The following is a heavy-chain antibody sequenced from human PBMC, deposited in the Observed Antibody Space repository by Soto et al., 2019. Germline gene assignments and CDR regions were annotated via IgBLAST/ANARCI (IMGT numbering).Heavy chain of an antibody. Sequence: ASVKVSCKASGYTFTSYGISWVRQAPGQGLEWMGWISAYNGNTNYAQKLQGRVTMTTDTSTSTAYMELRSLRSDDSAVYYCASREQVEMAFGYWGQGTLVTVSS. J-gene: IGHJ4*02. CDR3: ASREQVEMAFGY. CDR2: ISAYNGNT. CDR1: GYTFTSYG. V-gene: IGHV1-18*01. D-gene: IGHD1-26*01.